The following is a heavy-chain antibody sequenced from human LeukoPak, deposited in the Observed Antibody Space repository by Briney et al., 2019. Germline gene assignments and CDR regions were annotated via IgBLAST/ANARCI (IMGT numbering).Heavy chain of an antibody. CDR3: ARNMVRGFRPYDSAFDI. V-gene: IGHV1-3*01. Sequence: ASVKGSCKASGYTFTSYAMHWVSQAPGQRLEWMGWINAGNGNTKYSQKFQGRVTITRDTSASTAYMELSSLRSEDTAVYYCARNMVRGFRPYDSAFDIWGQGTMVTVSS. J-gene: IGHJ3*02. CDR1: GYTFTSYA. D-gene: IGHD3-10*01. CDR2: INAGNGNT.